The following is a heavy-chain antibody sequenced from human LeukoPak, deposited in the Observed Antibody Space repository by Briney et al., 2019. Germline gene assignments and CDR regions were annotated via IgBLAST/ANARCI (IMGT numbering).Heavy chain of an antibody. J-gene: IGHJ1*01. CDR2: ISTSSSYI. CDR3: ARDSDGVAGTTSYFQH. V-gene: IGHV3-21*01. D-gene: IGHD6-19*01. CDR1: GFTFSSNS. Sequence: PGGSLRLSCAASGFTFSSNSMNWVRQAPGKGLEWVSSISTSSSYIYYADSLEGRFTISRDNAKKSLYLQMNSLRAEDTAVYYCARDSDGVAGTTSYFQHWGQGTLVTVSS.